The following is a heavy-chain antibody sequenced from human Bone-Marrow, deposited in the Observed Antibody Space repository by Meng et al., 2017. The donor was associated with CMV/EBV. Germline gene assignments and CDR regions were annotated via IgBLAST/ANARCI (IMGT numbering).Heavy chain of an antibody. Sequence: SVKVSCKASVGTFISYAISWVRQAPGQGLEWMGGIIPIFGTANYAQKFQGRVTITTDESTSTAYMELSSLRSEDTAVYYCARVRRVRYFDLDYYYGMAVWGQGTTVTVSS. D-gene: IGHD3-9*01. CDR1: VGTFISYA. V-gene: IGHV1-69*05. CDR2: IIPIFGTA. CDR3: ARVRRVRYFDLDYYYGMAV. J-gene: IGHJ6*02.